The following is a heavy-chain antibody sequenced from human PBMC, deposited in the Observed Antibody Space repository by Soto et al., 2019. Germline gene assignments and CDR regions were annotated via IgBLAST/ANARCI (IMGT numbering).Heavy chain of an antibody. J-gene: IGHJ5*02. V-gene: IGHV1-18*01. D-gene: IGHD2-15*01. Sequence: QVQLVQSGAEVKKPGASVKVSCKASGYTFTSYGFSWVRQAPGQGLEWMGWISAYNGNTNYAQKVHRRVTLTTDTSTSTAYMERRSLRADDTAVYYCARGQGCSGGSCYSEGWFDPWGQGTLVTVSS. CDR1: GYTFTSYG. CDR2: ISAYNGNT. CDR3: ARGQGCSGGSCYSEGWFDP.